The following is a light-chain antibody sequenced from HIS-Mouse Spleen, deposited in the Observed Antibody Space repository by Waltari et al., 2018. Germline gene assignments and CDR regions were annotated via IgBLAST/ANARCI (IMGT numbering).Light chain of an antibody. J-gene: IGLJ2*01. CDR2: EDS. Sequence: SYELTQPPPVSVSPGQTARITCPGAALPKKYAYWYQHKSGQAPVLVIYEDSKRPSGIPERFSGSSSGTMATLTISGAQVEDEADYYCYSTDGSGNHRVFGGGTKLTVL. CDR1: ALPKKY. CDR3: YSTDGSGNHRV. V-gene: IGLV3-10*01.